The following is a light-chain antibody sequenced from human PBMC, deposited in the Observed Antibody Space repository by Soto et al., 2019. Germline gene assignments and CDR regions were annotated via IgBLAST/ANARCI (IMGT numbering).Light chain of an antibody. Sequence: EIVMTQSPATLSLSPGERATLSCRASQTVSNNYLAWYQQKPGQAPRLLIYGASTRATATSDRLSGSGSGTDFTLTISTLEPEDFAVYYCQQYAALPITFGQGTRLEIK. CDR1: QTVSNNY. V-gene: IGKV3-20*01. CDR2: GAS. J-gene: IGKJ5*01. CDR3: QQYAALPIT.